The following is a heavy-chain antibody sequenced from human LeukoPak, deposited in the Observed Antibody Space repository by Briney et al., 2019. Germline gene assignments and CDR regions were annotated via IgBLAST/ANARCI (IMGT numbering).Heavy chain of an antibody. CDR3: ARWGPRPGYSYGYRYFDY. V-gene: IGHV3-7*01. CDR2: IKQDGSEK. D-gene: IGHD5-18*01. Sequence: GGSLRLSCAASRFTFTDYGMHWVRQAPGKGLEWVANIKQDGSEKYYVDSVKGRFTISRDNAKNSLYLQMNSLRAEDTAVYYCARWGPRPGYSYGYRYFDYWGQGTLVTVSS. J-gene: IGHJ4*02. CDR1: RFTFTDYG.